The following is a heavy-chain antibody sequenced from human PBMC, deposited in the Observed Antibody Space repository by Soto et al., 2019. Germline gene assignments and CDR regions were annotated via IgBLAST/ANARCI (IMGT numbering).Heavy chain of an antibody. V-gene: IGHV3-30-3*01. CDR2: ILYDGSKK. D-gene: IGHD1-1*01. CDR3: ARVNIAWNDVGAMDV. CDR1: GFTFGTYA. J-gene: IGHJ6*02. Sequence: QVQLVESGGGVVQPGRSLRLSCAASGFTFGTYAMHWVRQAPGKGLEWVAVILYDGSKKDYADSVKGRFTISRDNSKNTLYLQMNSLRAEDTAVYYCARVNIAWNDVGAMDVWGQGTTVTVSS.